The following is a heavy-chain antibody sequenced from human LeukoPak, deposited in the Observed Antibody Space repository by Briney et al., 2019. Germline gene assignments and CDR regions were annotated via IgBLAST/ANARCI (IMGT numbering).Heavy chain of an antibody. CDR3: ASGYCSGGSCSYYYYYGMDV. Sequence: EASVKVSCKASGGTFSNYAISWVRQAPGQGLERMGGIIPIFGTANYAQKFQGRVTITADKSTSTAYMELSSLRSEDTAVYYCASGYCSGGSCSYYYYYGMDVWGKGTTVTVSS. CDR1: GGTFSNYA. CDR2: IIPIFGTA. V-gene: IGHV1-69*06. J-gene: IGHJ6*04. D-gene: IGHD2-15*01.